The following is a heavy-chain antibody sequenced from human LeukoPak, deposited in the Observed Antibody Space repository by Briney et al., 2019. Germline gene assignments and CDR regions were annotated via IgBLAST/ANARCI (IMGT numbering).Heavy chain of an antibody. CDR1: GFTFSSYA. CDR3: AKDLYSSSIGWFDP. CDR2: ISSSSSYI. J-gene: IGHJ5*02. Sequence: GGSLRLSCAASGFTFSSYAMSWVRQAPGKGLEWVSPISSSSSYIYYADSVKGRFTISRDNAKNSLYLQMNSLRAEDTAVYYCAKDLYSSSIGWFDPWGQGTLVTVSS. V-gene: IGHV3-21*04. D-gene: IGHD6-6*01.